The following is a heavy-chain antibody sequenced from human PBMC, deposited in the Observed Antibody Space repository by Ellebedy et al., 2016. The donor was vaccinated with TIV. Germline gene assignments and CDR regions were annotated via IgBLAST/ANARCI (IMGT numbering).Heavy chain of an antibody. D-gene: IGHD3-22*01. CDR1: GGSISPYY. CDR3: ARVLHYYDSSGYYSSYYFDY. V-gene: IGHV4-59*01. Sequence: MPSETLSLTCTVSGGSISPYYWSWIRQPPGKGLEWIGYISYSGSTNYNPSLQSRVTISVDTSKNQFSLKLSSVTAADTAVYYCARVLHYYDSSGYYSSYYFDYWGQGTLVTVSS. CDR2: ISYSGST. J-gene: IGHJ4*02.